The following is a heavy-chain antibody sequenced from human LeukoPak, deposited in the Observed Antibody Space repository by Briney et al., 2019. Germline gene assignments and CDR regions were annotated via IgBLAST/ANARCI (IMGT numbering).Heavy chain of an antibody. CDR2: ISSSSSTI. CDR3: ARARNWERGAFDI. J-gene: IGHJ3*02. Sequence: PGGSLRLSCAASGFTFSSYSMNWVRQAPGKGLEWVSYISSSSSTIYYADSAKGRFTISRDNAKNSLYLQMNSLRAEDTAVYYCARARNWERGAFDIWGQGTMVTVSS. CDR1: GFTFSSYS. V-gene: IGHV3-48*04. D-gene: IGHD1-26*01.